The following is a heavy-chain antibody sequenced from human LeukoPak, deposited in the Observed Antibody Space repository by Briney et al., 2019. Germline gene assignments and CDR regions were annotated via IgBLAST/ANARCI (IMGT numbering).Heavy chain of an antibody. CDR3: ASQYSGSYTYYLDY. V-gene: IGHV4-39*01. CDR2: IYYSGST. Sequence: SETLSLTCTVSGGSISSSSYYWGWIRQPPGKGLEWIGSIYYSGSTYYNPSLKSRVTISVDTSKNQFSLKLSSVTAADTAVYYCASQYSGSYTYYLDYWGQGTLVTVSS. CDR1: GGSISSSSYY. D-gene: IGHD1-26*01. J-gene: IGHJ4*02.